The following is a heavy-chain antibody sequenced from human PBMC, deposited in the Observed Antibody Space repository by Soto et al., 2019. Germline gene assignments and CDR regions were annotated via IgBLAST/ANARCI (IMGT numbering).Heavy chain of an antibody. J-gene: IGHJ6*02. V-gene: IGHV1-8*01. CDR2: MNPNSGNT. Sequence: ASVKVSCKASGYTFTSYDINWVRQATGQGLEWMGWMNPNSGNTGYAQKFQGRVTMTRNTSISTAYMELSSLRSEDTAVYYCASVGGYCSGGSCFWASDYYYGMDVWGQGTTVTVSS. D-gene: IGHD2-15*01. CDR1: GYTFTSYD. CDR3: ASVGGYCSGGSCFWASDYYYGMDV.